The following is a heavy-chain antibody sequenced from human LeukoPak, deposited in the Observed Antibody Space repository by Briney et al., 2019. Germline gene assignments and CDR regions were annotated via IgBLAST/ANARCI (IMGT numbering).Heavy chain of an antibody. J-gene: IGHJ6*02. CDR1: GFTFSSYE. V-gene: IGHV3-48*03. CDR2: ISSSGSTI. D-gene: IGHD2-15*01. CDR3: AGRVKYYYGMDV. Sequence: GGSLRLSCAASGFTFSSYEMNWVRQAPGKGLEWVSYISSSGSTIYYADSVKGRFTISRDNAKNSLYLQMNSLRAEDTAVYYRAGRVKYYYGMDVWGQGTTVTVSS.